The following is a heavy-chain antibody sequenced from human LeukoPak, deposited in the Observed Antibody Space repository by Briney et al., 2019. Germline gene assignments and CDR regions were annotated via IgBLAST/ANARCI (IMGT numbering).Heavy chain of an antibody. CDR3: ARSYSSGWYTGPYYFDY. CDR2: ISSSGSTI. J-gene: IGHJ4*02. CDR1: GFTFSSYE. V-gene: IGHV3-48*03. Sequence: GGSLRLSCAASGFTFSSYEMNWVRQAPGKGLEWVSYISSSGSTIYYADSVKGRFTISRDNAKNLLYLQMNSLRAEDTAVYYCARSYSSGWYTGPYYFDYWGQGTLVTVSS. D-gene: IGHD6-19*01.